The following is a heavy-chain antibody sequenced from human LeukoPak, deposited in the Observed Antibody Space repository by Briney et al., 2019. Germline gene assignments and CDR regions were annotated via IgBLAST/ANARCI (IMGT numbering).Heavy chain of an antibody. V-gene: IGHV4-34*01. CDR1: GGSFSGYY. Sequence: SETLSLTCAVYGGSFSGYYWSWIRQPPGKGLEWIGEINHSGSTNYNPSLKSRVTISVDTSKNQFSLKLSSVTAADTVVYYCARGHIVVVPAAILYYYYYYMDVWGKGTTVTVSS. J-gene: IGHJ6*03. CDR3: ARGHIVVVPAAILYYYYYYMDV. D-gene: IGHD2-2*01. CDR2: INHSGST.